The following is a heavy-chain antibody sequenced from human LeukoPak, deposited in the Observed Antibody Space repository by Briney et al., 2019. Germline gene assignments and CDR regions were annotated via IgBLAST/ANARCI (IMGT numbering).Heavy chain of an antibody. V-gene: IGHV4-61*01. CDR3: ARGPMVVTPHDAFDI. J-gene: IGHJ3*02. D-gene: IGHD4-23*01. CDR1: GYSISSGYY. CDR2: IYYSGST. Sequence: SETLSLTCAVSGYSISSGYYWGWIRQPPGKGLEWIGYIYYSGSTNYNPSLKSRVTISVDTSKNQFSLKLSSVTAADTAVYYCARGPMVVTPHDAFDIWGQGTMVTVSS.